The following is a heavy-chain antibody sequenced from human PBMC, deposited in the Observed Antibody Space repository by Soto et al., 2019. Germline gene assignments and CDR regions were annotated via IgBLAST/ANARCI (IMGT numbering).Heavy chain of an antibody. CDR1: GGSFSGYY. CDR2: INHSGST. J-gene: IGHJ5*02. D-gene: IGHD2-15*01. Sequence: SETLSLTCAVYGGSFSGYYWSWIRQPPGKGLEWIGEINHSGSTNYNPSLKSRVTISVDTSKNQFSLKLSSVTAADTAVYYCARARLPVLAATPGEFDPWGQGTLVTVSS. CDR3: ARARLPVLAATPGEFDP. V-gene: IGHV4-34*01.